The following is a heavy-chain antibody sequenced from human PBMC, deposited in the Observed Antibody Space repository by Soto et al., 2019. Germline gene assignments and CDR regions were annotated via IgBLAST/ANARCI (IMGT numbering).Heavy chain of an antibody. Sequence: PSETLSLACAVSGGSISSSSYDWGWIRQPPGKGLEWIGCIYYSGSTYYNPSLKSRVTISVDTSKNQFSLKLSSVTAADTAVYYCARESRYDFWSGYYKNDYWGQGTLVTVSS. V-gene: IGHV4-39*07. J-gene: IGHJ4*02. CDR3: ARESRYDFWSGYYKNDY. D-gene: IGHD3-3*01. CDR2: IYYSGST. CDR1: GGSISSSSYD.